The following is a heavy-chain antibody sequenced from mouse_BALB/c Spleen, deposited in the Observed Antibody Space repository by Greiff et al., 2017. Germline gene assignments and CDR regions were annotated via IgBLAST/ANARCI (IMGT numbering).Heavy chain of an antibody. J-gene: IGHJ3*01. Sequence: EVKLQESGGGLVKLGGSLKLSCAASGFTFSSYYMSWVRQTPEKRLELVAAINSNGGSTYYPDTVKGRFTISRDNAKNTLYLQMSSLKSEDTALYYCARVTGRGFAYWGQGTLVTVSA. CDR3: ARVTGRGFAY. CDR2: INSNGGST. D-gene: IGHD4-1*01. CDR1: GFTFSSYY. V-gene: IGHV5-6-2*01.